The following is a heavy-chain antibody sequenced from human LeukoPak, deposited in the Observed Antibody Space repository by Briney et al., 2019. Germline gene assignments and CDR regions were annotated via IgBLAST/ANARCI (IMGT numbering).Heavy chain of an antibody. CDR1: GFILSTYW. CDR3: ARGSSSGWPDYFDH. Sequence: GGSLRLSCAASGFILSTYWMHWVRQVPGKGLLWVSRINGDGKDTPYADSVKGRFTISRDNAKDMLYLQMNSLRVEDTGVYYCARGSSSGWPDYFDHWGQGALVTVSS. J-gene: IGHJ4*02. D-gene: IGHD6-19*01. V-gene: IGHV3-74*01. CDR2: INGDGKDT.